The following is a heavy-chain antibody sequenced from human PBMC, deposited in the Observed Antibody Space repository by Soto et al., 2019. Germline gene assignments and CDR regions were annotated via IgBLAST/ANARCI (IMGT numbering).Heavy chain of an antibody. CDR2: ISWNSGST. CDR1: GFTFDDYA. D-gene: IGHD3-10*01. V-gene: IGHV3-9*01. CDR3: AKVWSSKGLANFFSAFDI. J-gene: IGHJ3*02. Sequence: EVQLVESGGGLVQPGRSLRLSCAASGFTFDDYAMHWVRQTPGKGLEWVSGISWNSGSTGYADSVKGRFTISRDNARNCLYLQMNSLRAEDTAVYYCAKVWSSKGLANFFSAFDIWGQGTMVTVSS.